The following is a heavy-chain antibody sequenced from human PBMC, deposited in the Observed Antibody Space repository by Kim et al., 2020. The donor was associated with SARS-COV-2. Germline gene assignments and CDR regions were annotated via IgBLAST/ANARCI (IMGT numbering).Heavy chain of an antibody. CDR3: ARRSPAAYT. V-gene: IGHV4-59*11. J-gene: IGHJ5*02. D-gene: IGHD1-1*01. CDR2: VYSTGTN. Sequence: SETLSLTCTVSGGSISGHYWSWVRQPPGKKLEWIGYVYSTGTNGYNPSLGSRFSISLDSSKNQFSLNLTSVTDADTATYFCARRSPAAYTWGQGILVTVSS. CDR1: GGSISGHY.